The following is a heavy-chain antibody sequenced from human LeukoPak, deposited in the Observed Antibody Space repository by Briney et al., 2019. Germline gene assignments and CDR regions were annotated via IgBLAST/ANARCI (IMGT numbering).Heavy chain of an antibody. V-gene: IGHV3-11*01. Sequence: GGSLRPSRAASGFTFSDSYMSWIRQAPGRGLEWVSYISSSGSTIYYADSVKGRFTISRDNAKNSLYLQMNSLRAEDTAVYYCAREVSSGWDYWGQGTLVTVSS. D-gene: IGHD6-19*01. CDR1: GFTFSDSY. CDR2: ISSSGSTI. J-gene: IGHJ4*02. CDR3: AREVSSGWDY.